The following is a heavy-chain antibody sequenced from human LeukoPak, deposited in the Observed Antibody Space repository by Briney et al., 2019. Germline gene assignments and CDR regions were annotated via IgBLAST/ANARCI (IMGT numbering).Heavy chain of an antibody. J-gene: IGHJ6*02. CDR3: ARGSRYGSGSYSDPYYYYGMDV. V-gene: IGHV3-30*19. CDR1: GFTFSSYG. CDR2: ISYDGSNK. Sequence: GGSLRLSCAASGFTFSSYGMHWVRQAPGKGLEWVAVISYDGSNKYYADSVKGRFTISRDNSKNTLYLQMNSLRAEDTAVYYCARGSRYGSGSYSDPYYYYGMDVWGQGTTVTVSS. D-gene: IGHD3-10*01.